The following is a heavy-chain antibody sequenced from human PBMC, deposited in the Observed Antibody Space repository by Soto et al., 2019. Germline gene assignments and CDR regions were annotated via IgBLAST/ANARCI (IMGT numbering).Heavy chain of an antibody. CDR1: GGTFSSYA. Sequence: QVQLVQSGAEVKKPGSSVKVSCKASGGTFSSYAISWVRQAPGQGLEWMGGIIPIFGTANYAQKFQGRVTITADESTSTAYMELSSRRSEDTAVYYCARAVRAQWNYDYYYYGMDVWGQGTTVTVSS. V-gene: IGHV1-69*01. CDR3: ARAVRAQWNYDYYYYGMDV. J-gene: IGHJ6*02. D-gene: IGHD1-7*01. CDR2: IIPIFGTA.